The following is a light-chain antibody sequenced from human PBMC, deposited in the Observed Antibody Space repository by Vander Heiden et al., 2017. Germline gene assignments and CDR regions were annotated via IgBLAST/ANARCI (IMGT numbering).Light chain of an antibody. V-gene: IGKV4-1*01. Sequence: DIVMTQVPDPPAVSLGERATINCKSSQSVLYSSNNKNYLAWYQQKPGQPPKLLIYWASTRESGVPDRFSGSGSGTDFTLTISSLQAEDVAVYYCQQYYSTPLTFGGGTKVEIK. CDR2: WAS. J-gene: IGKJ4*01. CDR1: QSVLYSSNNKNY. CDR3: QQYYSTPLT.